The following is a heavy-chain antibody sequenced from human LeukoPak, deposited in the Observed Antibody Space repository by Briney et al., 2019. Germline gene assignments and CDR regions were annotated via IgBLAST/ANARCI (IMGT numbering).Heavy chain of an antibody. Sequence: GGSLRLSCAASGFRFDDYTMHWVRQAPGKGLEWVSLISWDGALINYADSVEGRFTISRDKSKNTLYFLMNSLRAEDTAMYYCASFYYGPGYGGFDIWGQGTMVTVSS. CDR2: ISWDGALI. J-gene: IGHJ3*02. V-gene: IGHV3-43*01. D-gene: IGHD3-10*01. CDR1: GFRFDDYT. CDR3: ASFYYGPGYGGFDI.